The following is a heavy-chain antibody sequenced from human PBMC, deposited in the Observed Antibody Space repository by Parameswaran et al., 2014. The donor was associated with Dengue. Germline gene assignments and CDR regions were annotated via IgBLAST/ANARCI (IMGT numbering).Heavy chain of an antibody. D-gene: IGHD2-15*01. CDR2: ISRSGSTI. Sequence: GSLRLSCAASGFTFSDYYMSWIRQAPGKGLEWVSYISRSGSTIDYADSVKGRFTISRDNAKNSLYLQMNSLRADDTAVYYCAAAVVVTASDAFDIWGQGTMVTVSS. V-gene: IGHV3-11*01. CDR3: AAAVVVTASDAFDI. CDR1: GFTFSDYY. J-gene: IGHJ3*02.